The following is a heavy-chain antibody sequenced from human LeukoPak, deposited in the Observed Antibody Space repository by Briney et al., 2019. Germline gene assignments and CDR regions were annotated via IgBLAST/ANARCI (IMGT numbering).Heavy chain of an antibody. J-gene: IGHJ4*02. D-gene: IGHD2-21*01. CDR2: ISAYNGNT. CDR1: GYTFTSYG. V-gene: IGHV1-18*01. Sequence: ASVKVSCKASGYTFTSYGISWVRQAPGQGLEWMGWISAYNGNTNYAQKLQGRVTMTTDTSTSTAYMELRSLRSDDTAVYYCARVYGGGPFPSSYFDYWGQGTLVTVSS. CDR3: ARVYGGGPFPSSYFDY.